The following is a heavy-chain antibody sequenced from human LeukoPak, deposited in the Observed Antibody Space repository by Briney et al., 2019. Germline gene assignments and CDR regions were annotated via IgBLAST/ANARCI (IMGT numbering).Heavy chain of an antibody. CDR1: GFTFSSYV. J-gene: IGHJ4*02. CDR2: VGGGGDTT. V-gene: IGHV3-23*01. D-gene: IGHD3-10*01. Sequence: PGGSLRLSCAVSGFTFSSYVMTWVRQTPGKGLEWVSAVGGGGDTTNYADSVKGRFTTSRDNAKNSLYLQMNSLRAEDTALYYCVKDRVWSGELLNPLFDNWGQGTRVTVSS. CDR3: VKDRVWSGELLNPLFDN.